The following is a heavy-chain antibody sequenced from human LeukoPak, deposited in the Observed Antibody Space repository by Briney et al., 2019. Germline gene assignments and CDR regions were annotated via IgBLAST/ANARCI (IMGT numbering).Heavy chain of an antibody. Sequence: ASVTVSCKASGYTFTSYDINWVRQAAGQGLEWMGWMNPNSGNTDYAQKFQGRVTMTRNSSISTPYMELSSLRSEDTAVYYCARDRERIWRRTYFDYWGQGTLVTVSS. D-gene: IGHD2-15*01. CDR1: GYTFTSYD. CDR3: ARDRERIWRRTYFDY. CDR2: MNPNSGNT. V-gene: IGHV1-8*01. J-gene: IGHJ4*02.